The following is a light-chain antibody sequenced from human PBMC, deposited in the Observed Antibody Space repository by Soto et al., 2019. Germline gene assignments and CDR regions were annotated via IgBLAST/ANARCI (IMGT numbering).Light chain of an antibody. J-gene: IGKJ4*01. CDR3: RQLNSYL. CDR1: QGISSY. Sequence: DIQLTQSPSFLSASVGDRVTITCRASQGISSYLAWYQQKPGKAPKLLIYAASTLQSGVPSRFSGSGSGTEFTLTISSLQPEDFATYYCRQLNSYLFGGGTKVDIK. V-gene: IGKV1-9*01. CDR2: AAS.